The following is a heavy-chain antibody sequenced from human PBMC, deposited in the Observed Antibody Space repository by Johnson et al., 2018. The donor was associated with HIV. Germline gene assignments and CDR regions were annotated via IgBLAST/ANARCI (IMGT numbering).Heavy chain of an antibody. J-gene: IGHJ3*02. CDR1: GFTFRSYS. CDR3: ARGWVGSTVTTSAGAFDI. V-gene: IGHV3-30-3*01. Sequence: QVQLVESGGGVVQSGRSLRLSCAASGFTFRSYSMHWVRQAPGKGLEWVAVTPYDGTNKNYADSVNGRFTISRDNSKSTLYLQMNSLRAEDTAVYFCARGWVGSTVTTSAGAFDIWGQGTMVTVSS. CDR2: TPYDGTNK. D-gene: IGHD4-17*01.